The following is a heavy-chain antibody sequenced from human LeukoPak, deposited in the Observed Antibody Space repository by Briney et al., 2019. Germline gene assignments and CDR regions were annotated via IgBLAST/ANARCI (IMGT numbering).Heavy chain of an antibody. D-gene: IGHD5-24*01. CDR1: GSTFSSYA. Sequence: SVKVSCKASGSTFSSYAISWVRQAPGQGLEWMGRIIPIFGTANYAQKFQGRVTITTDESTSTAYMELSSLRSEDTAVYYCAREPKTYQPGRDGYKFDYWGQGTLVTVSS. V-gene: IGHV1-69*05. J-gene: IGHJ4*02. CDR3: AREPKTYQPGRDGYKFDY. CDR2: IIPIFGTA.